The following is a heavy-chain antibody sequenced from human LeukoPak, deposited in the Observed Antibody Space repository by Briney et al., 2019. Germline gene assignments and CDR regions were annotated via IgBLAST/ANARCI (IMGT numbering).Heavy chain of an antibody. CDR2: IYYSGST. J-gene: IGHJ4*02. CDR1: GGSIRTYY. D-gene: IGHD3-10*02. Sequence: ASETLSLTCTVSGGSIRTYYWSWIRQPPAKGLDWIGFIYYSGSTKYNPSLKSRVTISVDTSKNQFSLKLSSVTAADTAVYYSARAQSYVGHAEADYWGQGTLVTVSS. CDR3: ARAQSYVGHAEADY. V-gene: IGHV4-59*01.